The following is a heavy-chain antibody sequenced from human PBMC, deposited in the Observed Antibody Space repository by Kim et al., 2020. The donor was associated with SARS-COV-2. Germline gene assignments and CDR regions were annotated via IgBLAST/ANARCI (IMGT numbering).Heavy chain of an antibody. D-gene: IGHD3-9*01. V-gene: IGHV1-18*01. CDR1: GYTFTSYG. J-gene: IGHJ6*02. CDR3: ARDGGVGLRYFDWLLYRRDYYYGMDV. Sequence: ASVKVSCKASGYTFTSYGISWVRQAPGQGLEWMGWISAYNGNTNYAQKLQGRVTMTTDTSTSTAYMELRSLRSDDTAVYYCARDGGVGLRYFDWLLYRRDYYYGMDVWGQGTTVTVSS. CDR2: ISAYNGNT.